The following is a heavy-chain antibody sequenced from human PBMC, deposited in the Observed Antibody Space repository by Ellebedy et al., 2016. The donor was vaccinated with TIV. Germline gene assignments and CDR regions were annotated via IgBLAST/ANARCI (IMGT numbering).Heavy chain of an antibody. J-gene: IGHJ4*02. D-gene: IGHD1-14*01. Sequence: GESLKISCAASGFTFSSADMHCVRHGSGNGQEWVSSIGAAGDTYYAGFVKGRVAISRENAKNSLYLQLNNVRVGDTAVYYCARATAGFDYWGQGTLVTVSS. CDR3: ARATAGFDY. CDR1: GFTFSSAD. V-gene: IGHV3-13*01. CDR2: IGAAGDT.